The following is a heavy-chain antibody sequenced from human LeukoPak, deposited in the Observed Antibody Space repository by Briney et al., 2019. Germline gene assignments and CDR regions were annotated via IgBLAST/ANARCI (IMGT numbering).Heavy chain of an antibody. CDR3: ARDRGAAGYKWFDP. J-gene: IGHJ5*02. CDR1: GGSISSYY. D-gene: IGHD6-13*01. V-gene: IGHV4-4*07. Sequence: SKTLSLTCTVSGGSISSYYWSWIRQPAGKGLEWIGRIYTSGSTNYNPSLKSRVTISVDTSKNQFSLKVSSVTAADTAVYYCARDRGAAGYKWFDPWGQGTLVSVSS. CDR2: IYTSGST.